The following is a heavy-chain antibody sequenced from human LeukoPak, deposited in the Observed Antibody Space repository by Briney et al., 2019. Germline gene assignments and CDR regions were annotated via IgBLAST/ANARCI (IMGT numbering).Heavy chain of an antibody. CDR1: GYTFTSYA. D-gene: IGHD2-8*01. J-gene: IGHJ6*02. CDR2: INAGNGNT. CDR3: ARDLRLGYCTNGVCYAYYYYGMDV. Sequence: ASVKVSCKASGYTFTSYAVHWVRQAPGQRLEWMGWINAGNGNTKYSQKFQGRVTITRDTSASTAYMELSSLRSEDTAVYYCARDLRLGYCTNGVCYAYYYYGMDVWGQGTTVTVSS. V-gene: IGHV1-3*01.